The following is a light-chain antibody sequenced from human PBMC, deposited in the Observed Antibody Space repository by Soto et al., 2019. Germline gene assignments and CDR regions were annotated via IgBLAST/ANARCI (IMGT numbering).Light chain of an antibody. CDR1: TSNIGDNT. CDR2: NND. J-gene: IGLJ1*01. Sequence: QSVLTQPPSASGTPGQRVAISCSGSTSNIGDNTVHWYQQLPGTAPKLLIYNNDRRPSGVPDRFSGSKSGTSASLAISGLQSEDEADYFCKSYAGSNTYVFGSGTKVTVL. V-gene: IGLV1-44*01. CDR3: KSYAGSNTYV.